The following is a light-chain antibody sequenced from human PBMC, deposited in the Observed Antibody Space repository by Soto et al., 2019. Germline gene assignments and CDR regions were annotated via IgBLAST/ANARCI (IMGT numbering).Light chain of an antibody. CDR3: CSYAGSYTHYV. V-gene: IGLV2-11*01. CDR2: DVS. Sequence: QSALTQPRSVSGSPGQSITISCTGTSSDVGGYNYDSWYRQHPGKAPKLMIYDVSKRPSGVPDRFSGSKSGNTASLTISGLKAEDEADYYCCSYAGSYTHYVFGTGTKLTVL. CDR1: SSDVGGYNY. J-gene: IGLJ1*01.